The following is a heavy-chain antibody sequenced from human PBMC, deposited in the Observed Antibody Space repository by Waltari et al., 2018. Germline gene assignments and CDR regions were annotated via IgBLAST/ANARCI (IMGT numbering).Heavy chain of an antibody. J-gene: IGHJ4*02. CDR2: VHHSGRT. CDR3: AGDRAIGLFFDY. CDR1: GDSIGSNYW. V-gene: IGHV4-4*02. D-gene: IGHD2-2*01. Sequence: QVQLQESGPGLVKPSGTLSLTCAVSGDSIGSNYWWSWVRQSPGKGLEWIGQVHHSGRTHYNLSLQSRVTISVDKSKNQFSLNLNSVTAADTAVYYCAGDRAIGLFFDYWGQGTLVTVSS.